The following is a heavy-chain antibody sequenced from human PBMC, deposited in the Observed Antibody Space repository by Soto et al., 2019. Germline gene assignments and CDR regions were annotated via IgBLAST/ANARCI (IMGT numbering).Heavy chain of an antibody. CDR1: GFTVSGKY. Sequence: EVQLVETGGGLIQPGGSLRLSCAASGFTVSGKYMRWVRQAPGKGLEWVSVIYSGGSTYYADSVKGRFTISRDNSKNTLYLQMNSLRAEDTAVYYGARDLDSSGYYSGMDVWGQGTTVTVSS. CDR3: ARDLDSSGYYSGMDV. D-gene: IGHD3-22*01. J-gene: IGHJ6*02. CDR2: IYSGGST. V-gene: IGHV3-53*02.